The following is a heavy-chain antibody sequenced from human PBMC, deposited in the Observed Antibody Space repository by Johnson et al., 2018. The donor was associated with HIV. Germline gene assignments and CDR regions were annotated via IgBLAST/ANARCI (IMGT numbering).Heavy chain of an antibody. Sequence: VQLVESGGGLVQPGRSLRLSCAASGFTFDDYAMHWVRQAPGKGLEWVSGISWNSGSIGYADSVKGRFTISRDNAKNSLYLQMNSLRAEDTAVYYCARDSWGMAARPEVWRSFDIWGQGTMVTVSS. J-gene: IGHJ3*02. V-gene: IGHV3-9*01. D-gene: IGHD6-6*01. CDR1: GFTFDDYA. CDR2: ISWNSGSI. CDR3: ARDSWGMAARPEVWRSFDI.